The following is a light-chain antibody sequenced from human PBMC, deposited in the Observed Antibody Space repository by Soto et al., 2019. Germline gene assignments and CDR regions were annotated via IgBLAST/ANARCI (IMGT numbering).Light chain of an antibody. V-gene: IGKV1-6*01. CDR2: AAS. CDR1: QGIGND. CDR3: LQDHNYPLT. J-gene: IGKJ4*01. Sequence: GDRVTITCRASQGIGNDVGWYQQKPGRAPKLLIYAASSLQSGVPSRFSGSRSGTDFTLTISSRQPEDFATYYCLQDHNYPLTFGGGTKVEIK.